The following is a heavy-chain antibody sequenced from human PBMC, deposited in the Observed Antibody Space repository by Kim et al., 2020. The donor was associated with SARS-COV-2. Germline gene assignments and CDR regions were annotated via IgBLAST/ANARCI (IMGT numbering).Heavy chain of an antibody. Sequence: SETLSLTCTISGGSISSFYWSWIRQTPGKGLEWIGCIHYTGRTSYNPSLKSRVTISLDMSNNRFSLRLTSVIATDTAVYYCARDDTPGGRAFENWGQGTLVTVSS. CDR2: IHYTGRT. CDR3: ARDDTPGGRAFEN. D-gene: IGHD2-15*01. V-gene: IGHV4-59*01. CDR1: GGSISSFY. J-gene: IGHJ4*02.